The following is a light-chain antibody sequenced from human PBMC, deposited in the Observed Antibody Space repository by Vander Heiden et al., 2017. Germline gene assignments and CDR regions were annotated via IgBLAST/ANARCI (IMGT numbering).Light chain of an antibody. J-gene: IGLJ2*01. CDR2: EVS. Sequence: SALTQPPSASGSPRPSVTLSCPGSSSDVGAYNYVSWFQPHPGNAHKLMIYEVSKRPSGVPDRFSGSKSGTTASLAVSGLQAEDEADYYGTSYAGSNNLVFGGGTKLTVL. V-gene: IGLV2-8*01. CDR1: SSDVGAYNY. CDR3: TSYAGSNNLV.